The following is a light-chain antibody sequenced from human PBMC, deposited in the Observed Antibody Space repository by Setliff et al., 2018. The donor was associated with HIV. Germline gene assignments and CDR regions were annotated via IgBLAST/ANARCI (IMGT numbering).Light chain of an antibody. V-gene: IGLV2-23*02. CDR2: EVT. Sequence: QSVLTQPASVSGSPGQSITISCTGISSDVGTYNFVSWYQQHPGKAPKLMIYEVTERPSGVSNRFSGSKSATTASLTISGLQAEDEADYYCCSYAGSSTYVFGTGTKGTVL. CDR3: CSYAGSSTYV. CDR1: SSDVGTYNF. J-gene: IGLJ1*01.